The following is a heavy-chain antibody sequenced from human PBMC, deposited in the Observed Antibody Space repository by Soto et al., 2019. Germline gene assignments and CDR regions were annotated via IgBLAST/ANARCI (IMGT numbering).Heavy chain of an antibody. Sequence: LSLTCAASGFTFSSYAMSWVRPAPGKGLEWVSAISGSGGSTYYADSVKGRFTISRDNSKNTLYLQMNSLRAEDTAVYYCAKAGPGGIYDILTGYYSGFFDYWGQGTLVTVSS. CDR1: GFTFSSYA. CDR3: AKAGPGGIYDILTGYYSGFFDY. V-gene: IGHV3-23*01. D-gene: IGHD3-9*01. CDR2: ISGSGGST. J-gene: IGHJ4*02.